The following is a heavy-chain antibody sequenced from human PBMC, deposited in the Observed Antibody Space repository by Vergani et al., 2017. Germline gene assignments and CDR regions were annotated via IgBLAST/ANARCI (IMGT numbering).Heavy chain of an antibody. V-gene: IGHV4-31*03. CDR3: ARDNGYCATLPYYYYYMDV. Sequence: QVQLQESGPGLVKPSQTLSLTCTVSGGSISSGGYYWSWIRQHPGKGLEWIGYIYYSGSTYYDPSLKSRVTISVDTSKNQFSLKLSSVTAADTAVYYCARDNGYCATLPYYYYYMDVWGKGTTVTVSS. D-gene: IGHD2-21*01. CDR2: IYYSGST. J-gene: IGHJ6*03. CDR1: GGSISSGGYY.